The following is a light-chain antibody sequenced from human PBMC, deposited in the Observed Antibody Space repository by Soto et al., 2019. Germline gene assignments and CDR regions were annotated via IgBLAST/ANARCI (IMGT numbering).Light chain of an antibody. Sequence: EIVMTQSPATLSVSPGERATLSCRASQSVSSNLAWYQQKPGQAPRLLIYGASTRATGIPARFSGSGSGTEFTLTISSLQSEDFALYYCQQNNNWPRTFGQGTKV. CDR1: QSVSSN. CDR3: QQNNNWPRT. V-gene: IGKV3-15*01. J-gene: IGKJ1*01. CDR2: GAS.